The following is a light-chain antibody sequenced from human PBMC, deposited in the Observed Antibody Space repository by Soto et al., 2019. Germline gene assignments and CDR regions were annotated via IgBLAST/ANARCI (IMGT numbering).Light chain of an antibody. J-gene: IGKJ3*01. V-gene: IGKV1-27*01. CDR2: AAS. Sequence: DIQMTQSPTSLSSSVGDRVTITCRASQDIRNFVAWYKQKPGKPPKLLIYAASTLQSGVPSRFSGSGSGTDFTLSIISLQAEDVATYSCQMYSSVSVFGPGTKVEIK. CDR1: QDIRNF. CDR3: QMYSSVSV.